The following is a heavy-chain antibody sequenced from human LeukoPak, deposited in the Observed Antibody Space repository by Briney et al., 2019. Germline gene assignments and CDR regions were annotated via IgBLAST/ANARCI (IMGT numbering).Heavy chain of an antibody. J-gene: IGHJ4*02. V-gene: IGHV4-39*02. Sequence: KPSETLSLTCTVSGGSISSSRYYWGWIRQPPGKGLEWIGSMYYSGRTYYNPSLKSRVTISVDTSRNHFSLKLSSVTAADTAVYYCATVTDQLDYWGQGTLVTVSS. D-gene: IGHD1-1*01. CDR2: MYYSGRT. CDR3: ATVTDQLDY. CDR1: GGSISSSRYY.